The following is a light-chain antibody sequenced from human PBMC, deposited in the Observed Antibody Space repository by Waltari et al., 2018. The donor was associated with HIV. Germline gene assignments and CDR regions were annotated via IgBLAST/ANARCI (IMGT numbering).Light chain of an antibody. J-gene: IGLJ2*01. Sequence: QTVVTQQPSLTVSPGGKVTLTCASSTGPVTSGFFPNWFQQKPGQTPRALIYNADIKHSWTPARFSGSLLGGKAALTLSDVQPEDEADYYCLLYYSGSWLFGAGTRLTVL. V-gene: IGLV7-43*01. CDR2: NAD. CDR1: TGPVTSGFF. CDR3: LLYYSGSWL.